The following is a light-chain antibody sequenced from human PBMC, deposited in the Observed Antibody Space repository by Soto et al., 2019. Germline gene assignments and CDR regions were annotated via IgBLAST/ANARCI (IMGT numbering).Light chain of an antibody. Sequence: EIVMTQSPATQSVSPGERATLSCRDSQSVSSNLAWYQQKPGQAPRLLIYGASTRATGIPARFSGSGSGTEFTLTISSLQSEDFGVYYCQQYNNWPGTFGQGTKVEIK. CDR2: GAS. V-gene: IGKV3-15*01. CDR1: QSVSSN. CDR3: QQYNNWPGT. J-gene: IGKJ1*01.